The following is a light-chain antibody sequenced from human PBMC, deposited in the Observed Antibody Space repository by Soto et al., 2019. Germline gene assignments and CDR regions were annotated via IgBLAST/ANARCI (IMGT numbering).Light chain of an antibody. Sequence: ALTQPASVSGSPGQSITISCTGTSSDVGNYDLVSWYQQHPGKAPKLIMCEVNKWPSGVSNRFSGSKSGNTASLTISGLQAEDEADYYCCSYAGTVAYVFGTGTKVTVL. CDR1: SSDVGNYDL. CDR2: EVN. CDR3: CSYAGTVAYV. J-gene: IGLJ1*01. V-gene: IGLV2-23*02.